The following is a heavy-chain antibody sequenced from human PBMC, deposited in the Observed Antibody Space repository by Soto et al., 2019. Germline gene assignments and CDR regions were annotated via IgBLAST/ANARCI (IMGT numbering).Heavy chain of an antibody. Sequence: QVQLVQSGAEVKKPGSSVKVSCKASGGTFSSYAISWVRQAPGQGLEWMGGIIPIFGTANYAQKCQGRVTITADKSTSTAYMELSSLRSEDTAVYYWARGCSGGSCYSPFYGMDVWGQGTTVTVSS. CDR1: GGTFSSYA. D-gene: IGHD2-15*01. CDR3: ARGCSGGSCYSPFYGMDV. CDR2: IIPIFGTA. V-gene: IGHV1-69*06. J-gene: IGHJ6*02.